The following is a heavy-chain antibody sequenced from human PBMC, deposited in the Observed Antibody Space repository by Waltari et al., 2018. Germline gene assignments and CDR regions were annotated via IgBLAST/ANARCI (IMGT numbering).Heavy chain of an antibody. V-gene: IGHV3-30-3*01. CDR3: ARVGGQQYAFDI. CDR2: ISYDGSNK. CDR1: GFTFSSYA. D-gene: IGHD3-16*01. J-gene: IGHJ3*02. Sequence: QVQLVESGGGVVQPGRSLRLSCAASGFTFSSYAMHWVRQAPGKGLEWVAVISYDGSNKYYADSVKGRFTISRDNSKNTLYLQMNSLRAEDTAVYYCARVGGQQYAFDIWGQGTMVTVSS.